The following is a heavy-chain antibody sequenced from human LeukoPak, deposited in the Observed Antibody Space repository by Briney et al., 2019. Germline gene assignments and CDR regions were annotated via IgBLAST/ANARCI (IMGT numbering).Heavy chain of an antibody. V-gene: IGHV4-59*01. CDR3: ARDYSYGLDY. CDR1: GGSISSYY. Sequence: PSETLSLTCTVSGGSISSYYWSWIRQPPGKGLEWIGYIYYSGSTNYNPSLKSRVTISVDTSKNQFSLKLSSVTAADTAVCYCARDYSYGLDYWGQGTLVTVSS. CDR2: IYYSGST. D-gene: IGHD5-18*01. J-gene: IGHJ4*02.